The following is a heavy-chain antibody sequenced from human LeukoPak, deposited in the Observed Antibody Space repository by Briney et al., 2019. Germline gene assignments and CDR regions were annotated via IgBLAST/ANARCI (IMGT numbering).Heavy chain of an antibody. J-gene: IGHJ3*02. V-gene: IGHV3-7*01. Sequence: PGGSLRLSCAASGFTFSSYWMSWVRQAPGKGLEWVASIKQDGSEKYYVDSVKGRFTISRDNAKNSLYLQMNSLRAEDTAVYYCARVTMIVVVIRGDAFDIWGQGTMVTVSS. CDR3: ARVTMIVVVIRGDAFDI. CDR1: GFTFSSYW. D-gene: IGHD3-22*01. CDR2: IKQDGSEK.